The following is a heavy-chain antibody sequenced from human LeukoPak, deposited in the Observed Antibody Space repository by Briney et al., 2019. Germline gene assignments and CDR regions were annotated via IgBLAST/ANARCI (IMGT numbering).Heavy chain of an antibody. V-gene: IGHV5-51*01. Sequence: GESLKISCKGSGYSFTSYWIGWVRQMPGKGLEWMGIIYPGDSDTRYSPSFQGQVTISADKSISTAYLQWSNLKASDTAMYYCARCAVAGTVWFDPWGQGTLVTVSS. J-gene: IGHJ5*02. D-gene: IGHD6-19*01. CDR2: IYPGDSDT. CDR3: ARCAVAGTVWFDP. CDR1: GYSFTSYW.